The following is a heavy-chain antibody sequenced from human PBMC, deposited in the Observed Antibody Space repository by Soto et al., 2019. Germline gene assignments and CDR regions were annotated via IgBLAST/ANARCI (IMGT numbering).Heavy chain of an antibody. V-gene: IGHV3-30*18. CDR1: GFTFSDYA. D-gene: IGHD4-17*01. Sequence: GGSLRLSCAASGFTFSDYAMHWVRQAPGKGLEWVAVVSHDGRNTHYADSVKGRFTISRDNSKNTLYLQMNSLRAEDTVVYYCAKNSENFGDSKYDYWGQGTLVTVSS. J-gene: IGHJ4*02. CDR3: AKNSENFGDSKYDY. CDR2: VSHDGRNT.